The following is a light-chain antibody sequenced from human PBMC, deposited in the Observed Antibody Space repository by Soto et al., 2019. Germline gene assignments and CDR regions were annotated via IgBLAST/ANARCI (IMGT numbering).Light chain of an antibody. J-gene: IGKJ1*01. CDR2: DAS. CDR3: QQRSNWPRT. CDR1: QSVSSY. Sequence: EIVLTQSPATLSLSPGERATLSCRASQSVSSYLAWYQQKPGQAPRLLIYDASNRATGIPARFSGSGSATAFTLTISSLEPVDFAVYYCQQRSNWPRTFGQGTKVEIK. V-gene: IGKV3-11*01.